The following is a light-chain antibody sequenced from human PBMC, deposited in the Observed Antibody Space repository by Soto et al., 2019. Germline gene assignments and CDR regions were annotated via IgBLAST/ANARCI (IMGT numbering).Light chain of an antibody. J-gene: IGKJ4*01. V-gene: IGKV1-5*03. CDR1: QTISSW. CDR3: QKHNAAPLT. CDR2: KAS. Sequence: IHMPQSPSTLSRSVVERVTITCPASQTISSWLAWYQQKPGKAPKLLIYKASTLKSGVPSRFSGSGSGTEFTLTISNLQPEDVATYYCQKHNAAPLTFGGGTKVDIK.